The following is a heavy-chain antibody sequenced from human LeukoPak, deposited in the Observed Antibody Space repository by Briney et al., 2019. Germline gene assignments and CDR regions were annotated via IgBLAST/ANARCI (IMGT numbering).Heavy chain of an antibody. CDR1: PDTFTRYG. Sequence: ASVKVSCKASPDTFTRYGITWVRQAPGQGLEWMGWIRAYNGDTNYAQKFQGRVTMTAERSTNTAYMELRGLTFDDTAVYYCATSSRRGEYYFASGSHTYYFDYWGQGTLVTVSS. D-gene: IGHD3-10*01. J-gene: IGHJ4*02. CDR3: ATSSRRGEYYFASGSHTYYFDY. V-gene: IGHV1-18*01. CDR2: IRAYNGDT.